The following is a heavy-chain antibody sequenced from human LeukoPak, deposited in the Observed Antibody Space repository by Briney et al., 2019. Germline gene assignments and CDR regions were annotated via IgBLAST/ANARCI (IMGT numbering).Heavy chain of an antibody. D-gene: IGHD2-2*01. Sequence: ASVKVSCKASGYTFTSYGISWVRQAPGQGLEWMGWISAYNGITNYAQKLQGRVTMTTDTSTSPAYMELRSLRSDDTAVYYCARGRLSSTSSRWFDPWGQGTLVTVSS. J-gene: IGHJ5*02. CDR1: GYTFTSYG. CDR2: ISAYNGIT. V-gene: IGHV1-18*01. CDR3: ARGRLSSTSSRWFDP.